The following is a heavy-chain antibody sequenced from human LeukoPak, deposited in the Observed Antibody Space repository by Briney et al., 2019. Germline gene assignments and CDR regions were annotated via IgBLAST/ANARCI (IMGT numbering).Heavy chain of an antibody. CDR3: AKDSRITIFGVVIIDYFDY. J-gene: IGHJ4*02. CDR1: GFTFSSYA. CDR2: ISGSGGCT. D-gene: IGHD3-3*01. Sequence: GGSLRLSCAASGFTFSSYAMSWVRQAPGKGLEWVSAISGSGGCTYYADSVKGRFTISRDNSKNTLYLQMNSLRAEDTAVYYCAKDSRITIFGVVIIDYFDYWGQGTLVTVSS. V-gene: IGHV3-23*01.